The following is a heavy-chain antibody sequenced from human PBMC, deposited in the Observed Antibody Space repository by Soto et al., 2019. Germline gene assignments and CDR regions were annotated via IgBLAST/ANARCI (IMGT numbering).Heavy chain of an antibody. V-gene: IGHV1-69*12. Sequence: QVQLVQSGAEVKKPGSSVKVSCKASGGTFSSYAINWVRQAPGQGLEWMGGIIPIFATADYAPKFQGRVTINADESTSTGYMALSSLRSEDTAVYYCAQCRLGVNYYSGMDVWGQGTTVTVSS. CDR1: GGTFSSYA. CDR2: IIPIFATA. J-gene: IGHJ6*02. D-gene: IGHD3-16*01. CDR3: AQCRLGVNYYSGMDV.